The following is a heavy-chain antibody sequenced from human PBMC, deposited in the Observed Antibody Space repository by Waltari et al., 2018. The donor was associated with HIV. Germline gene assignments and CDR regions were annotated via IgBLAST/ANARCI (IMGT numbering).Heavy chain of an antibody. Sequence: QVQLQESGPGLVKPSETLSLTCSVYDYSITSGYYWGWIRQSPGRGLEWIGSISHSGTTVYSPSLKSRITLFRNTSKNQFFLKLTSATAADTAVYYCASTYYDLLEGWYFDFWGQGRLVTVSS. CDR2: ISHSGTT. CDR1: DYSITSGYY. J-gene: IGHJ4*02. CDR3: ASTYYDLLEGWYFDF. D-gene: IGHD3-3*01. V-gene: IGHV4-38-2*02.